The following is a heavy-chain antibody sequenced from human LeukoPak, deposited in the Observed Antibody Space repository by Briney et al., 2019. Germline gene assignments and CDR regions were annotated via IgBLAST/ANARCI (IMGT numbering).Heavy chain of an antibody. CDR2: INPSGGST. Sequence: ASVKVSCKASGYTFTSYYMHWVRQAPGQGLEWMGIINPSGGSTSYAQKFQGRVTMTRDTSTSTVYMEQSSLRSEDTAVYYCARVYYDFWSGYYDAFDIWGQGTMVTVSS. CDR3: ARVYYDFWSGYYDAFDI. CDR1: GYTFTSYY. J-gene: IGHJ3*02. V-gene: IGHV1-46*01. D-gene: IGHD3-3*01.